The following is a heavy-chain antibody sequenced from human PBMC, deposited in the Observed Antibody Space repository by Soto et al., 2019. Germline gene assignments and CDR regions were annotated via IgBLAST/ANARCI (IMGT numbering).Heavy chain of an antibody. J-gene: IGHJ4*02. CDR2: ISCDGSNK. CDR1: GFTFSSYA. Sequence: QVQLVESGGGVVQPGRSLRLSCAASGFTFSSYAMHWVRQAPGKGLEWVAVISCDGSNKYYADSVKGRFTISRDNSKNTLYLQMNSLRAEDTAVYYCARETGYSSSWLDYWGQGTLVTVSS. CDR3: ARETGYSSSWLDY. D-gene: IGHD6-13*01. V-gene: IGHV3-30-3*01.